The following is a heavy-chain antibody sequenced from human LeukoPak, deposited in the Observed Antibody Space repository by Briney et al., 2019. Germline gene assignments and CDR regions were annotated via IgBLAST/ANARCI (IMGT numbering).Heavy chain of an antibody. CDR1: GIIFSNYW. V-gene: IGHV3-74*01. CDR2: INRDGSST. Sequence: GGSLRLSCAASGIIFSNYWMHWVRQAPEKGLVWVSRINRDGSSTSYADSVKGRFTISRDNSKNTLFLQMNSLRAEDTAVYYCAKYAQVSSGSSDYFDYWGQGTLVTVSS. D-gene: IGHD6-19*01. CDR3: AKYAQVSSGSSDYFDY. J-gene: IGHJ4*02.